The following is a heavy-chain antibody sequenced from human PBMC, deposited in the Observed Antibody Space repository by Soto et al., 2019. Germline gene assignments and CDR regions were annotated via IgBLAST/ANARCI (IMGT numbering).Heavy chain of an antibody. J-gene: IGHJ5*02. CDR2: ISGSGGST. Sequence: EGSLRLSCAASGFTFSSYAMSWVRQAPGKGLEWVSAISGSGGSTYYADCVKGRFTISRDNSKNALYLQMNSLRAEDTAVYYCAKVAREWLANWFDPWGQGTLVTVS. CDR1: GFTFSSYA. D-gene: IGHD3-3*01. V-gene: IGHV3-23*01. CDR3: AKVAREWLANWFDP.